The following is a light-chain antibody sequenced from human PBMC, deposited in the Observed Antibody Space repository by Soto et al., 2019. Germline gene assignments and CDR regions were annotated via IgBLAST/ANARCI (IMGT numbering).Light chain of an antibody. Sequence: QSALTQPASVSGSPGQSITISCTGTSSDVGGYNYVSWYQQHPGKAPKLMIYDVSNRPSGVSNRFSGSKSGNTASLTISGLKAEDEADYYCSSYTSSITRIYVFGTGTTLTVL. V-gene: IGLV2-14*01. CDR2: DVS. CDR1: SSDVGGYNY. CDR3: SSYTSSITRIYV. J-gene: IGLJ1*01.